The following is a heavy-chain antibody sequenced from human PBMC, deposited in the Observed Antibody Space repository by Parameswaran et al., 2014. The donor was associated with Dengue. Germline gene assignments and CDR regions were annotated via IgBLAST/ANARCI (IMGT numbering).Heavy chain of an antibody. Sequence: WVRQAPGQGLEWMGIINPSGGSTSYAQKFQGRVTMTRDTSTSTVYMELSSLRSEDTAVYYCARDRSIAAAGSTDDAFDIWGQGDNGSPSPQ. V-gene: IGHV1-46*01. CDR2: INPSGGST. D-gene: IGHD6-13*01. CDR3: ARDRSIAAAGSTDDAFDI. J-gene: IGHJ3*02.